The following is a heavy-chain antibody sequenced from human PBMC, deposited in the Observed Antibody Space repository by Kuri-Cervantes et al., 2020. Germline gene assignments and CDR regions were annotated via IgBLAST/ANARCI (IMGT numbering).Heavy chain of an antibody. Sequence: ASVKVSCKASGYTFTSYGISWVRQAPGQGLEWMGWISAYNGNTNYAQKFQGWVTMTRDTSISTAYMELSRLRSDDTAVYYCARGSPVTYGMDVWGQGTTVTVSS. D-gene: IGHD4-17*01. CDR3: ARGSPVTYGMDV. V-gene: IGHV1-18*01. CDR1: GYTFTSYG. J-gene: IGHJ6*02. CDR2: ISAYNGNT.